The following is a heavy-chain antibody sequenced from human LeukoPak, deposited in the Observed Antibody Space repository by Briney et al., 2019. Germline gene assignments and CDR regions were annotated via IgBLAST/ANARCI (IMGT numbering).Heavy chain of an antibody. V-gene: IGHV4-59*08. J-gene: IGHJ4*02. CDR1: GGSISSYY. D-gene: IGHD6-13*01. Sequence: SETLSLTCTVSGGSISSYYWSWIRQPPGKGLEWIGYIYYSGSTNYNPSLKSRVTISVDTSKNQFSLRLNSVTAADTAVYYCARLSSGSSSWYDIDYWGQGTLVTVSS. CDR3: ARLSSGSSSWYDIDY. CDR2: IYYSGST.